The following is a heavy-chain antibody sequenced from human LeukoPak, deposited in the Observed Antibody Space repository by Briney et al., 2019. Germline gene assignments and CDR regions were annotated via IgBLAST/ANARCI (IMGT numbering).Heavy chain of an antibody. D-gene: IGHD1-14*01. CDR3: ARGTGMSRADY. V-gene: IGHV4-34*01. Sequence: SETLSLTCGVYGGSFSGYYWSWIRQPPGKGLEWIGEINHSGSTNYNPSLKSRVTISVDTSKNQFSLKLSSVTAADTAVYYCARGTGMSRADYWGQGTLVTVSS. J-gene: IGHJ4*02. CDR1: GGSFSGYY. CDR2: INHSGST.